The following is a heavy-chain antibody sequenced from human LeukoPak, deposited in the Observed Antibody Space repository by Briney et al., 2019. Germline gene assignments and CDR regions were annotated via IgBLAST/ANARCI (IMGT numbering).Heavy chain of an antibody. Sequence: GGSLRLSCAASGFTFSSDSMNWVRQAPGKGLEWVSSISGSGSYIYYADSVKGRFTISRDNAKNSLYLQMNSLRAEDTAVYYCASGDYGDYAIYWGQGTLVTVSS. D-gene: IGHD4-17*01. J-gene: IGHJ4*02. CDR3: ASGDYGDYAIY. CDR2: ISGSGSYI. CDR1: GFTFSSDS. V-gene: IGHV3-21*01.